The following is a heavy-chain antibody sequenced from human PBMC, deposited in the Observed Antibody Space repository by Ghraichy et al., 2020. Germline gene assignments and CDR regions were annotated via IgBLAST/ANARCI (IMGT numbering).Heavy chain of an antibody. Sequence: GGSLRLSCAASGFTFSSYGMHWVRQAPGKGLEWVAVISYDGSNKYYADSVKGRFTISRDNSKNTLYLQMNSLRAEDTAVYYCAKGGMAAAGDFDYWGQGTLVTVSS. D-gene: IGHD6-13*01. J-gene: IGHJ4*02. CDR2: ISYDGSNK. CDR3: AKGGMAAAGDFDY. CDR1: GFTFSSYG. V-gene: IGHV3-30*18.